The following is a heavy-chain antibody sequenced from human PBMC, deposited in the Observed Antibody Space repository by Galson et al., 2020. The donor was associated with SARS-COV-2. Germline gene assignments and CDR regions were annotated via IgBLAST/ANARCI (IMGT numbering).Heavy chain of an antibody. J-gene: IGHJ5*02. D-gene: IGHD6-19*01. CDR3: ARDATSSGWYNWFDP. CDR1: GGSIRSSNYF. Sequence: SETLSLTCTVSGGSIRSSNYFWGWMRQPPGKGLEWIGSVYNTGSTHYSPSLQSRVTISVDTSKNQFSLNLSSVTAADTAMYYCARDATSSGWYNWFDPWGQGTLVTVSS. CDR2: VYNTGST. V-gene: IGHV4-39*07.